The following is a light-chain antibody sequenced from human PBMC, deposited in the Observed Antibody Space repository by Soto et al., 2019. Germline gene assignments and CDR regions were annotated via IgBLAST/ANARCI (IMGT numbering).Light chain of an antibody. CDR2: GAS. CDR1: QSVSSY. J-gene: IGKJ5*01. CDR3: QQYNNWLIT. Sequence: EIVLTQSPVTLSLSPGERATLSCRASQSVSSYLAWYQQKPGQAPRLLIYGASTRATGIPARFSGSGSGTEFTLTISSLQSEDFAVYYCQQYNNWLITFGQGTRLE. V-gene: IGKV3-15*01.